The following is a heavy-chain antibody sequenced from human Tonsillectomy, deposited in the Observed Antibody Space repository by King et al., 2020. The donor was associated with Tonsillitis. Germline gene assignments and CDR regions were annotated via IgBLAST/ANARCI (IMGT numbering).Heavy chain of an antibody. J-gene: IGHJ4*02. D-gene: IGHD5-24*01. CDR1: GFTFTTYS. CDR2: ISSDGSQK. V-gene: IGHV3-30*09. Sequence: VQLVESGGGVVQPGRSLRLSCVASGFTFTTYSMHWVRQAPGEGLEWLALISSDGSQKYYADSVKGRFAISRDNSQNTLYLQISSLRPEDTAVYYCARDVDGDYWGQGALVTVSS. CDR3: ARDVDGDY.